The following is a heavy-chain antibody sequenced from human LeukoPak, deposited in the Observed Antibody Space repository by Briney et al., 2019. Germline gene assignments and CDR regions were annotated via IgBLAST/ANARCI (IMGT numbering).Heavy chain of an antibody. D-gene: IGHD4-23*01. J-gene: IGHJ2*01. CDR2: INPNIGGT. CDR3: ARVYAGGLGRDSGYFDL. V-gene: IGHV1-2*04. CDR1: GYTFTVYY. Sequence: ASVKVSCKASGYTFTVYYMHWVRQAPGQGLEWMGWINPNIGGTNYAQKFQGWVTMTRDTSISTAYMELSRLRSDDTAVYYCARVYAGGLGRDSGYFDLWGRGTLVTVSS.